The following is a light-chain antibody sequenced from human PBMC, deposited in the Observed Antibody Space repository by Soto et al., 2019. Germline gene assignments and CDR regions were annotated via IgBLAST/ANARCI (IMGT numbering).Light chain of an antibody. Sequence: EIVMTQSPATLSVSPGERATISCRASQSVSSNLAWYQQKPGQAPRLLIYGASTRATGIPARFSGSGSGTEFTLTLSSIQSEDFKVYYCQQYNNWPLTFGGGTKVEIK. CDR1: QSVSSN. CDR3: QQYNNWPLT. V-gene: IGKV3-15*01. J-gene: IGKJ4*01. CDR2: GAS.